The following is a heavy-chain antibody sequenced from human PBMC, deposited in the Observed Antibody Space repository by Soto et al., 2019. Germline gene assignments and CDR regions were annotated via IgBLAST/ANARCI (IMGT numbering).Heavy chain of an antibody. J-gene: IGHJ6*02. CDR3: AREVEGMDV. V-gene: IGHV3-30-3*01. CDR2: VLYDGSNQ. Sequence: QVQLVESGGGVVQPGRSLRLSCAASGSTFSSYAMHWVRQAPGKGLEWVAVVLYDGSNQYYADSVKGRFTSSRDNAKNKLYLEMNSLRAEDTAVYYCAREVEGMDVWGQGTTVTVSS. CDR1: GSTFSSYA. D-gene: IGHD2-15*01.